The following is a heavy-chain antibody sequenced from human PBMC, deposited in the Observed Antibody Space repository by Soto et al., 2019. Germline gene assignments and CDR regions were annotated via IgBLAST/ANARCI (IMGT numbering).Heavy chain of an antibody. J-gene: IGHJ6*02. CDR3: ARVGILTGYYKGLDV. CDR2: IYFSGST. Sequence: QEHLQESGPGLVKPSETLSLTCTVSGGSISTYYWSWIRQPPGKGLEWIGYIYFSGSTNYNPSLKSRVTISVDTSKNQFSLKLGSVTAADTAVYYCARVGILTGYYKGLDVWGQGNTVTVSS. D-gene: IGHD3-9*01. CDR1: GGSISTYY. V-gene: IGHV4-59*01.